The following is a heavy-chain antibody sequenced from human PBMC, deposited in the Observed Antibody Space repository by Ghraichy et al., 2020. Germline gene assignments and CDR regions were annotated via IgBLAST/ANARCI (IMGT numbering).Heavy chain of an antibody. Sequence: GGSLRLSCAASGFTFSSYAMHWVRQAPGKGLEWVAVISYDGSNKYYADSVKGRFTISRDNSKNTLYLQMNSLRAEDTAVYYCARDSPEKGYDCFDYWGQGTLVTVSS. V-gene: IGHV3-30-3*01. J-gene: IGHJ4*02. CDR3: ARDSPEKGYDCFDY. D-gene: IGHD5-12*01. CDR2: ISYDGSNK. CDR1: GFTFSSYA.